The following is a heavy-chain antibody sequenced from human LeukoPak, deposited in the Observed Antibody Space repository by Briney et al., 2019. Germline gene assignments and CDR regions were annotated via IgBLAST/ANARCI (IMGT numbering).Heavy chain of an antibody. J-gene: IGHJ5*02. CDR2: IYHSGST. CDR3: AGVLDYGSGSNWFDP. V-gene: IGHV4-38-2*02. CDR1: GYSISSGYY. D-gene: IGHD3-10*01. Sequence: SETLSLTCTVSGYSISSGYYWGWIRQPPGKGLEWIGSIYHSGSTNYNPSLKSRVTMSVDTSKNQFSLKLSSVTAADTAVYYCAGVLDYGSGSNWFDPWGQGTLVTVSS.